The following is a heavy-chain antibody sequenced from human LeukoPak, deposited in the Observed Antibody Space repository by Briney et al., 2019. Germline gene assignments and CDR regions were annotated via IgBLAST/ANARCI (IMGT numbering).Heavy chain of an antibody. Sequence: SETLSLTCTVSGGSISSSSYYWGWIRQPPGKGLEWIGSIYYSGSTYYNPSPKSRVTISVDTSKNQFSLKLGSVTAADTAVYYCAKSYYYGSGRDYWGQGTLVTVSS. D-gene: IGHD3-10*01. CDR3: AKSYYYGSGRDY. J-gene: IGHJ4*02. V-gene: IGHV4-39*07. CDR2: IYYSGST. CDR1: GGSISSSSYY.